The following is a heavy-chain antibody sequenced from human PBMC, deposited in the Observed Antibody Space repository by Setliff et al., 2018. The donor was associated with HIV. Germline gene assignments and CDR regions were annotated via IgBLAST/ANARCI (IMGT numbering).Heavy chain of an antibody. CDR1: GFTFSDFG. J-gene: IGHJ3*02. Sequence: GGSLRLSCRASGFTFSDFGMSWVRQAPGKGLEWVAFIRSQGYGGTTEYAASVKGRFTLSRDDSKSVVYLQMNSLRPEDTAVYYCAREPTYYYDSSGPHDAFDIWGQGTMVTVSS. CDR2: IRSQGYGGTT. V-gene: IGHV3-49*04. D-gene: IGHD3-22*01. CDR3: AREPTYYYDSSGPHDAFDI.